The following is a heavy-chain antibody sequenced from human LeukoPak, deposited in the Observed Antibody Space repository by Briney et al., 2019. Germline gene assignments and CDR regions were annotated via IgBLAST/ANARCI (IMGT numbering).Heavy chain of an antibody. CDR3: ARDRLDYDFWSGYYTTSPEDY. CDR1: GYTFTSYA. J-gene: IGHJ4*02. CDR2: INAGNGNT. D-gene: IGHD3-3*01. V-gene: IGHV1-3*01. Sequence: ASVKVSCKASGYTFTSYAMHWVRQAPGQRLEWMGWINAGNGNTKYSQKFQGRVTITRDTSASTAYMELSSLRAEDTAVYYCARDRLDYDFWSGYYTTSPEDYWGQGTLVTVSS.